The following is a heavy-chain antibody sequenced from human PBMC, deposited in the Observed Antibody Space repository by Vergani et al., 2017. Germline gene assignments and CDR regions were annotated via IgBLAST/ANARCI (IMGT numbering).Heavy chain of an antibody. CDR2: ISGSGGST. CDR3: TKAGQYDSDNFHDS. V-gene: IGHV3-23*01. J-gene: IGHJ4*02. D-gene: IGHD3-22*01. Sequence: EVQLLESGGGLVQPGGSLRLSCAASGFTFSSYAMSWVRQAPGKGLEWVSAISGSGGSTYYADSVKGRFTISRDNSQTTVFLQMNSLRADDSAVYYCTKAGQYDSDNFHDSWGEGALVTVA. CDR1: GFTFSSYA.